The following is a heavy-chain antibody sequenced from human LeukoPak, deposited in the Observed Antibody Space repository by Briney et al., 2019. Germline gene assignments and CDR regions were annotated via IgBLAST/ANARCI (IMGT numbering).Heavy chain of an antibody. V-gene: IGHV1-69*13. D-gene: IGHD4-11*01. J-gene: IGHJ5*02. CDR2: IIPIFGTA. Sequence: SAKVSCKASGGTFSSYAISWVRQAPGQGLEWMGGIIPIFGTANYAQKFQGRVTITADESTSTAYMELSSLRSEDTAVYYCARDGLSATVSSYNWFDPWGQGTLVTVSS. CDR3: ARDGLSATVSSYNWFDP. CDR1: GGTFSSYA.